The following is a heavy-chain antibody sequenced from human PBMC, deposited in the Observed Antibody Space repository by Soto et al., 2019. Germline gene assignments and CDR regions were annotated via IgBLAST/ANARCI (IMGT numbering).Heavy chain of an antibody. CDR2: IYDSGST. D-gene: IGHD3-10*01. J-gene: IGHJ4*02. V-gene: IGHV4-31*01. CDR1: GGSISSGGFH. Sequence: SETLSLTCSVSGGSISSGGFHWSWIRQHPGKGLEWIGNIYDSGSTYYNPSLKSQITISVDTSKNQFSLKLSSLTAADTAIYYCARSIPTFRRVRFYLASWGQGTLGT. CDR3: ARSIPTFRRVRFYLAS.